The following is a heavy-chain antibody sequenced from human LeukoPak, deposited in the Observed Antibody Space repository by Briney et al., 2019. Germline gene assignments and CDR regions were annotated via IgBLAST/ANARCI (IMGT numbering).Heavy chain of an antibody. CDR2: IPYDGSNK. V-gene: IGHV3-30-3*01. CDR1: GFTFSSYA. J-gene: IGHJ4*02. D-gene: IGHD2-15*01. Sequence: GGSLRLSCAASGFTFSSYAMHWVRQAPGKGLEWVAVIPYDGSNKYYADSVKGRFTISRDNSKNTLYLQMNSLRAEDTAVYYCARDTIVVVVAALDYWGQGTLVTVSS. CDR3: ARDTIVVVVAALDY.